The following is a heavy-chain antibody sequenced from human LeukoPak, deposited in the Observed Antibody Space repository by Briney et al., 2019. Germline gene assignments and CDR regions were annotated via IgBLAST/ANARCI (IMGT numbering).Heavy chain of an antibody. CDR2: ISGSGGST. D-gene: IGHD3-10*01. CDR1: GFTFSRHG. V-gene: IGHV3-23*01. J-gene: IGHJ4*02. CDR3: AKDSDGSGIYYFDH. Sequence: PGGSLRLSCAASGFTFSRHGMNWVRQAPGKGLEWVSAISGSGGSTYYADSVKGRFTISRDNSKNTLYLQMNGLRAEDTAVYYCAKDSDGSGIYYFDHWGQGTLVTVSS.